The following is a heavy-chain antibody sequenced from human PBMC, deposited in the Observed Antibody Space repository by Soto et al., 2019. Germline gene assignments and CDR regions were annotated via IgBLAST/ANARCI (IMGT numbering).Heavy chain of an antibody. CDR2: IYYSGMT. CDR1: GGSVSSTNHY. D-gene: IGHD3-22*01. CDR3: ARHGYYYDSTGYYYFV. V-gene: IGHV4-39*01. Sequence: SETLSLTCTVSGGSVSSTNHYWGWIRQPPGKGLEWIGDIYYSGMTRYNPSLKSRVTISVDTSKDQFSLKLTSVTAADTAVYYCARHGYYYDSTGYYYFVWGQGTQVTVSS. J-gene: IGHJ4*02.